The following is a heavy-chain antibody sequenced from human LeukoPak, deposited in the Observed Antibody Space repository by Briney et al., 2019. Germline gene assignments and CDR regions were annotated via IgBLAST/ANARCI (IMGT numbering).Heavy chain of an antibody. CDR1: GFTFDDYA. J-gene: IGHJ4*02. D-gene: IGHD3-10*01. Sequence: QAGGSLRLSCAASGFTFDDYAMHWVRQAPGKGLEWVSGISWNSGSIGYADSVKGRFTISRDNAKNSLFLQMDSLRAEDTALYYCAREHYYGSGSYDYWGQGTLVTVSS. V-gene: IGHV3-9*01. CDR3: AREHYYGSGSYDY. CDR2: ISWNSGSI.